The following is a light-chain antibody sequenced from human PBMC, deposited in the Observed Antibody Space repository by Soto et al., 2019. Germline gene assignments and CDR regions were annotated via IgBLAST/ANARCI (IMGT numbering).Light chain of an antibody. Sequence: DIQMTQSPSSVSASVGDRVTITCRASQGISSWLAWYQQKPWKVPKLLIYAASTLQSGVPSRFSGGGSGADFTLTISSLQPEDVATYYCQNYNSAPLTFGGGTKVDI. CDR2: AAS. J-gene: IGKJ4*01. V-gene: IGKV1-27*01. CDR1: QGISSW. CDR3: QNYNSAPLT.